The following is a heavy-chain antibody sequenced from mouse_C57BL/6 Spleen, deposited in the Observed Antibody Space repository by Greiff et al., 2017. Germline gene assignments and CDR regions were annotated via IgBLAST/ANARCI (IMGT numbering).Heavy chain of an antibody. Sequence: EVNVVESGGGLVKPGGSLKLSCAASGFTFSDYGMHWVRQAPEKGLEWVAYISSGSSTIYYADTVKGRFTISRDNAKNTLFLQMTSLRSEDTAMYYCARERLAAMDYWGQGTSVTVSS. CDR3: ARERLAAMDY. CDR2: ISSGSSTI. D-gene: IGHD2-2*01. J-gene: IGHJ4*01. V-gene: IGHV5-17*01. CDR1: GFTFSDYG.